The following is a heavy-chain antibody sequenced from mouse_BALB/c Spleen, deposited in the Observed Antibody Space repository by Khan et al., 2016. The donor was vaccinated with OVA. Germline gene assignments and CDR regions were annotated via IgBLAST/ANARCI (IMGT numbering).Heavy chain of an antibody. J-gene: IGHJ2*01. Sequence: MQLEESGAELGRPGSSVKLSCKTSGSTFTSYGIKWVKQRPGQGLEWIGYIYPGNGYTEYNERFQGKAILTSDTSSSTAYMQLRSLTSEDSAMYFCTTAYYRYYFDYWGQGTILTVSS. CDR2: IYPGNGYT. CDR1: GSTFTSYG. D-gene: IGHD2-14*01. CDR3: TTAYYRYYFDY. V-gene: IGHV1S134*01.